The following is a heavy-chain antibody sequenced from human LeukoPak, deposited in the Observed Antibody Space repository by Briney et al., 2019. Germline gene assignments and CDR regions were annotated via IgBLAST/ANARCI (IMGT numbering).Heavy chain of an antibody. CDR3: APRRVAADKGFDY. CDR1: GYTFTDYY. J-gene: IGHJ4*02. V-gene: IGHV1-2*02. Sequence: ASVKVSCKASGYTFTDYYMHWMRQAPGQGPEWMGWMNPNSGGTNYAQKFQGRVTMTRDTSITTAYMELSSLRSDDTAVYYCAPRRVAADKGFDYWGREPWSPSPQ. CDR2: MNPNSGGT. D-gene: IGHD6-19*01.